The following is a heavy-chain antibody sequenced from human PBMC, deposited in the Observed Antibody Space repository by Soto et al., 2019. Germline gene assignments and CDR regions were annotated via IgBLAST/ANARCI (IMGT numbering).Heavy chain of an antibody. V-gene: IGHV4-59*08. Sequence: PSETLSLTCTVSGGSISSYYWSWIRPPPGKGLEWIGYIYYSGSTNYNPSLKSRVTISVDTSKNQFSLKLSSVTAADTAVYYCARRYGWNFDYWGQGTLVTVSS. CDR2: IYYSGST. J-gene: IGHJ4*02. CDR1: GGSISSYY. CDR3: ARRYGWNFDY. D-gene: IGHD6-19*01.